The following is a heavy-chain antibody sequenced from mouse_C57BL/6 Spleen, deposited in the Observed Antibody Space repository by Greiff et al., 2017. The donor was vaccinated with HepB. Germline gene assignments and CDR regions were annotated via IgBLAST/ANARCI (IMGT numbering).Heavy chain of an antibody. J-gene: IGHJ3*01. CDR2: IWGVGST. CDR1: GLSLTSYG. CDR3: ASRVTTVAGFAY. D-gene: IGHD1-1*01. Sequence: QVQLKESGPGLVAPSQRLSITCTVSGLSLTSYGVDWVRQSPGKGLEWLGVIWGVGSTNYNSALKSRLSISKDNSKSQVFLKMNSLQTDDTAMYYCASRVTTVAGFAYWGQGTLVTVSA. V-gene: IGHV2-6*01.